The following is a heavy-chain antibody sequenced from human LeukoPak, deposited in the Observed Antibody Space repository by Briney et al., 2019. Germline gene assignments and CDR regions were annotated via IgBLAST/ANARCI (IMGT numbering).Heavy chain of an antibody. V-gene: IGHV4-59*01. Sequence: PSETLSLTCTVSGGSLIGYYWSWIRQPPGKGLEWIGYIYNNESTNYNPSLRSRVTISVGTSENQFSLKLTSMTAADTAVYYCARGTRGPLVRRITIFDYWGQGTLVTVSS. CDR3: ARGTRGPLVRRITIFDY. CDR2: IYNNEST. J-gene: IGHJ4*02. CDR1: GGSLIGYY. D-gene: IGHD3-10*01.